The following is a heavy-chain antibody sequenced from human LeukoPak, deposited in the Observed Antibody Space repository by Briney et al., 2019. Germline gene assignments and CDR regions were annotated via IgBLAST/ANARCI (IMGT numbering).Heavy chain of an antibody. CDR2: IYYSGST. D-gene: IGHD3-3*01. J-gene: IGHJ5*02. CDR3: ARDSEYYDFWRSNWFDP. Sequence: PSETLSLTCTVSGGSISSSSYYWGWIRQPPGKGLEWIGSIYYSGSTYYNPSLKSRVTISVDTSKNQFSLKLCSVTAADTAVYYCARDSEYYDFWRSNWFDPWGQGTLVTVSS. CDR1: GGSISSSSYY. V-gene: IGHV4-39*07.